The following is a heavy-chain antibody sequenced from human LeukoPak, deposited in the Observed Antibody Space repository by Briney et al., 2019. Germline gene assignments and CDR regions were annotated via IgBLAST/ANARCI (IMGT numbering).Heavy chain of an antibody. CDR2: IYSGGST. CDR1: GFTVSSNY. Sequence: GGSLRLSCAASGFTVSSNYMSWVRQAPGKGLEWVSVIYSGGSTYYADSVKGRFTISRDNSKNTLYLQMNSLRAEDTAVYYCARDRSYGSFNYFDYWGQGPLVTVSS. CDR3: ARDRSYGSFNYFDY. V-gene: IGHV3-53*01. J-gene: IGHJ4*02. D-gene: IGHD5-18*01.